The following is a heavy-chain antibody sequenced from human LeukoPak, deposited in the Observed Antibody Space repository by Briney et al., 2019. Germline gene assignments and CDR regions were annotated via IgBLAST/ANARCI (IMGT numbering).Heavy chain of an antibody. D-gene: IGHD6-19*01. CDR1: GYIFTNYW. J-gene: IGHJ4*02. Sequence: PVESLKISCEASGYIFTNYWIGSVRQLTGKGLEWMGLIYPGNSDTRYSPSFQGQVTISADKSISTAYLQWSSLKASDTAMYYCARQGIAVAGISFDYWGQGTLVTVSS. CDR3: ARQGIAVAGISFDY. CDR2: IYPGNSDT. V-gene: IGHV5-51*01.